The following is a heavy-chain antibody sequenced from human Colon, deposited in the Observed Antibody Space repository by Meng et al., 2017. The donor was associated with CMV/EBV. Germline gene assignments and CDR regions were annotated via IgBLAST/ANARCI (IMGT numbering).Heavy chain of an antibody. CDR3: ASGYCSSDSCYTGEDWFDP. Sequence: GSLRLSCTVSGGSISTSRYYWAWIRQPPGKGLEWIGNIYYSGMTYYNPSLKSRVAISKDTSKNQFSLKLRSVTAADTAGYYGASGYCSSDSCYTGEDWFDPWGQGTLVTVSS. CDR2: IYYSGMT. D-gene: IGHD2-2*02. V-gene: IGHV4-39*07. J-gene: IGHJ5*02. CDR1: GGSISTSRYY.